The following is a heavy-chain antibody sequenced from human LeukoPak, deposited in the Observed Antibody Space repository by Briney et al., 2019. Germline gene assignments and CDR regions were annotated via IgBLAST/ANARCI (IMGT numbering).Heavy chain of an antibody. CDR1: GFTFSDYY. CDR2: ISSSGSNK. J-gene: IGHJ5*01. CDR3: ARVGATMTSFNGWFDS. D-gene: IGHD4-17*01. Sequence: PGGSLRLSCAASGFTFSDYYMNWIRQAPGKGLEWVSYISSSGSNKYYADSVKGRFTISRDNAKNSVYLQMNSLRAEDTAVYCCARVGATMTSFNGWFDSWGQGNLVTVSS. V-gene: IGHV3-11*01.